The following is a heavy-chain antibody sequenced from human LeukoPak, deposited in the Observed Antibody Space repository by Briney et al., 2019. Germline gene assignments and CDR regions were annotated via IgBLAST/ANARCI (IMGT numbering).Heavy chain of an antibody. V-gene: IGHV3-30*04. J-gene: IGHJ3*02. CDR3: ARDLYSSSSPGAFDI. D-gene: IGHD6-6*01. CDR1: GFTFSSYA. CDR2: ISYDGRNK. Sequence: GGSLRLSCAASGFTFSSYAMHWGRQAPGKGQEWEAVISYDGRNKYYADSVKGRFTISRDNSKNTLYLQMNSLRAEDTAVYYCARDLYSSSSPGAFDIWGQGTMVTVSS.